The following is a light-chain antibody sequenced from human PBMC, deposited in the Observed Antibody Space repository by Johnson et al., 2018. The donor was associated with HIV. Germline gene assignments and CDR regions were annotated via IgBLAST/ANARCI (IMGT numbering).Light chain of an antibody. Sequence: QSVLTQPPSVSAAPGQKVTISCSGSSSNIGNNYVSWYQQLPGTAPKLLIYDNNKRPSGIPDRFSGSKSGTSATLGITGVHTGDEADYYCETWDSSLSGYYVFGTGTKLTVL. CDR1: SSNIGNNY. J-gene: IGLJ1*01. V-gene: IGLV1-51*01. CDR3: ETWDSSLSGYYV. CDR2: DNN.